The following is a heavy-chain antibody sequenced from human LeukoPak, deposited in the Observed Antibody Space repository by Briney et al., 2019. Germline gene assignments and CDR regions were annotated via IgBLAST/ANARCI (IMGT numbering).Heavy chain of an antibody. CDR1: GYTFTDSY. J-gene: IGHJ6*03. CDR2: INPNSGDP. Sequence: GASVKVSCKTYGYTFTDSYIHWVRQAPGQGLEWMGRINPNSGDPNYPQKFQGRVTMTRDTSISTAYMEMSSLTSDDTAVYYCARSARHCNNGVCFTDYYIDLWGKGTTVIVSS. V-gene: IGHV1-2*06. D-gene: IGHD2-8*01. CDR3: ARSARHCNNGVCFTDYYIDL.